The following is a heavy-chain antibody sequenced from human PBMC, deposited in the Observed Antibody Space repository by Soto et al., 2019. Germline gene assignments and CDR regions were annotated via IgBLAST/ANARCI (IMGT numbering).Heavy chain of an antibody. CDR1: GYTFTGYY. Sequence: ASVKVSCKASGYTFTGYYIHWIRQAPGQGLEWMGWINPNSGDTNYTQKFQGWVTMTRDTSISTAYMELSRLRSEDTAVYYCARRAETNGWNGFGADKYYFDFWGQGTLVTVSS. CDR3: ARRAETNGWNGFGADKYYFDF. J-gene: IGHJ4*02. V-gene: IGHV1-2*04. CDR2: INPNSGDT. D-gene: IGHD1-1*01.